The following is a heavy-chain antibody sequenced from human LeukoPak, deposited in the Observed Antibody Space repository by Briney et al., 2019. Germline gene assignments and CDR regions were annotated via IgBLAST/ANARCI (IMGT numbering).Heavy chain of an antibody. CDR2: VHYTGST. CDR3: AGGPQWLAFEY. J-gene: IGHJ4*02. D-gene: IGHD6-19*01. CDR1: GGSISSNY. Sequence: MPSETLSLTCTVSGGSISSNYWSWIRQPPGKGLEWIGYVHYTGSTNYNPSLKSRVTISVDTSKNQFSLKLSSVTAADTAAYYCAGGPQWLAFEYWGQGTLVTVSS. V-gene: IGHV4-59*08.